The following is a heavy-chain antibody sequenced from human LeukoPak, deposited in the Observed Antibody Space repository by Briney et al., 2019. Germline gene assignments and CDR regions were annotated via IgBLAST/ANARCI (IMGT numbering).Heavy chain of an antibody. Sequence: ASVKVSCKASGYTFTGYYMHWVRQAPGQGLEWMGWINPNSGGTNYAQKFQGRVTMTRDTSNSTAYMELSRLRSDDTAVYYCARDVNSNGIAAATAGWFDPWGQGTLVTVSS. CDR2: INPNSGGT. V-gene: IGHV1-2*02. J-gene: IGHJ5*02. CDR1: GYTFTGYY. CDR3: ARDVNSNGIAAATAGWFDP. D-gene: IGHD6-13*01.